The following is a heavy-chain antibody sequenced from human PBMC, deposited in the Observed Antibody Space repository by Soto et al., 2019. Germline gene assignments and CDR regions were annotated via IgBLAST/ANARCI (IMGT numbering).Heavy chain of an antibody. CDR1: GFDFRSYA. D-gene: IGHD4-17*01. Sequence: PGGSLRLSCAASGFDFRSYAMSWVRQAPGKGLEWVSTISGTGATSYYADSVKGRFTISRDNSKNTLYLQMSSLRVEDTAIYYCAKCLTTVTPVFDYWGQGALVTVSS. V-gene: IGHV3-23*01. CDR3: AKCLTTVTPVFDY. CDR2: ISGTGATS. J-gene: IGHJ4*02.